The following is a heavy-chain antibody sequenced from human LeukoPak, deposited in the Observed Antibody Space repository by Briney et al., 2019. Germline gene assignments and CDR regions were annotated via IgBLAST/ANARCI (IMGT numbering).Heavy chain of an antibody. V-gene: IGHV4-61*02. J-gene: IGHJ4*02. D-gene: IGHD3-3*01. CDR2: IYTSGST. CDR1: GGPISSGSYY. CDR3: ARDAPRPFYYFDY. Sequence: PSQTLSLTCTVSGGPISSGSYYWSWIRQPAGKGLEWIGRIYTSGSTNYNPSLKSRVTISVDTSKNQFSLKLSSVTAADTAVYYCARDAPRPFYYFDYWGQGTLVTVSS.